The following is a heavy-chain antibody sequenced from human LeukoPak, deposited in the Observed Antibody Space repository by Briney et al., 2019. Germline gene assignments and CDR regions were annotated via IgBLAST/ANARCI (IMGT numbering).Heavy chain of an antibody. CDR2: ISGSGGST. CDR3: AKTPDSSGYYPHYYYYYYMDV. J-gene: IGHJ6*03. V-gene: IGHV3-23*01. Sequence: GGSLRLSCAASGFTFSSYAINWVRQAPGKGLEWVSAISGSGGSTYYADSVKGRFTISRDNSKNTLYPQMNSLRAEDTAIYYCAKTPDSSGYYPHYYYYYYMDVWGKGTTVTVSS. CDR1: GFTFSSYA. D-gene: IGHD3-22*01.